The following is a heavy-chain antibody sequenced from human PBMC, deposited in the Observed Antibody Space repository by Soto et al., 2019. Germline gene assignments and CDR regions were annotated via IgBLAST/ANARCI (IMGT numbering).Heavy chain of an antibody. CDR1: GFTFSSYA. D-gene: IGHD3-10*01. CDR2: ISYDGSNK. J-gene: IGHJ4*02. Sequence: QVQLVESGGGVVQPGRSLRLSCAASGFTFSSYAMHWVRQAPGKGLEWVAVISYDGSNKYYADSVKGRFTISRDNSKNTLYLQLNSLSAEDTAVYYCARAPGALVWCGELLDYWGQGTLVTVSS. V-gene: IGHV3-30-3*01. CDR3: ARAPGALVWCGELLDY.